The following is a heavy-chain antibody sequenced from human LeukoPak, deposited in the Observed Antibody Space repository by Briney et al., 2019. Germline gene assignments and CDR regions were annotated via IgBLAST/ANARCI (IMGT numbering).Heavy chain of an antibody. D-gene: IGHD6-13*01. CDR1: GFTFSSYG. Sequence: WGSLRLSCAASGFTFSSYGMHWVRQAPGKGLEWVSSISSSSSYIYYADSVKGRFTISRDNAKNSLYLQMNSLRAEDTAVYYCARAEGDSSSWYRYWGQGTLVTVSS. V-gene: IGHV3-21*01. CDR2: ISSSSSYI. CDR3: ARAEGDSSSWYRY. J-gene: IGHJ4*02.